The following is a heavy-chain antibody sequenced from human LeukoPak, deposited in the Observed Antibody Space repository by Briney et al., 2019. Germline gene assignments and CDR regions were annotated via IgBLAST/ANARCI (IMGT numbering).Heavy chain of an antibody. D-gene: IGHD4-17*01. Sequence: SETLSLTCAASGGSISTYYWSWIRQPPGKGLEWIGYIYYSGSTNYNPSLRSRVTISVDTLRNQFSLKLKSVTAADTAVYYCARDYGADYWGQGTLVTVSS. CDR3: ARDYGADY. CDR1: GGSISTYY. V-gene: IGHV4-59*01. CDR2: IYYSGST. J-gene: IGHJ4*02.